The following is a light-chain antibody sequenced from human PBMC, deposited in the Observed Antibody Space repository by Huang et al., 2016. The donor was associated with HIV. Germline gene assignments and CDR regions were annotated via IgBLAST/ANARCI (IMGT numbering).Light chain of an antibody. CDR3: QQYGSSPVT. Sequence: EIVLTQSPGTLSLSPGGRATLSCRASQSVSNNFLAWYQQNPGQAPRPLSYGASIRATGVPDRFSGSGSGTDFTLAISKLEPEDFAVYYCQQYGSSPVTFGPGAKVDIK. CDR2: GAS. CDR1: QSVSNNF. J-gene: IGKJ3*01. V-gene: IGKV3-20*01.